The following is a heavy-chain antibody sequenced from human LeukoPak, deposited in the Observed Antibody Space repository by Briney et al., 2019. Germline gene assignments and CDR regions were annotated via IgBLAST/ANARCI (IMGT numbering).Heavy chain of an antibody. V-gene: IGHV1-69-2*01. Sequence: ASVKVSCKVSGYTFTDYYMHWVQQAPGKGLEWMGLVDPEDGETIYAEKFQGRVTITADTSTDTAYMELSSLRSEDTAVYYCARRYYERSGPNWFDPWGQGTLVTVSS. CDR2: VDPEDGET. CDR1: GYTFTDYY. CDR3: ARRYYERSGPNWFDP. J-gene: IGHJ5*02. D-gene: IGHD3-22*01.